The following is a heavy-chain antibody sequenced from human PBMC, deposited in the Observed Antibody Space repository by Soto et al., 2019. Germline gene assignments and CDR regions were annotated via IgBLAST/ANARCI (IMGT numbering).Heavy chain of an antibody. D-gene: IGHD3-10*01. CDR2: VYSGGDT. V-gene: IGHV3-53*02. Sequence: EVQLVETGGALVQPGGSLRLSCAVSGFVVSNVYMSWVRQAPGERLEWISVVYSGGDTYYADSVKGRFTISRDNSKNTVYLQMSRLRPDDMAVYYCALTTSWFDWYFDLWGRGTLVTVSS. CDR1: GFVVSNVY. J-gene: IGHJ2*01. CDR3: ALTTSWFDWYFDL.